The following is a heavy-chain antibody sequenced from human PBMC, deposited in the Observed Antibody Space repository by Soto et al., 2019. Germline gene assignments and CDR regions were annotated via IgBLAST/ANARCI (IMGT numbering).Heavy chain of an antibody. V-gene: IGHV4-39*01. CDR2: IYYSGST. Sequence: SETLSLTCTVSGGSISSSSYYWGWIRQPPGKGLEWIGSIYYSGSTYYNPSLKSRVTISVDTSKNQFSLKLSSVTAADTAVYYCARRIVATIYWGQGTLVTVSS. D-gene: IGHD5-12*01. J-gene: IGHJ4*02. CDR1: GGSISSSSYY. CDR3: ARRIVATIY.